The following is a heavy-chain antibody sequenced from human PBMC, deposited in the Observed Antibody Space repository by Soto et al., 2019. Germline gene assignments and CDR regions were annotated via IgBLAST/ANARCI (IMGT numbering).Heavy chain of an antibody. Sequence: LSLTCSVSGGSISSYYWSWIRQPPGKGLEWIGYIYYSGSTNYNPSLKSRVTISVDTSKNQFSLKLSSVTAADTAVYYCARGGQWPKPYYFDYWGQGTLVTVSS. D-gene: IGHD6-19*01. V-gene: IGHV4-59*01. CDR3: ARGGQWPKPYYFDY. J-gene: IGHJ4*02. CDR2: IYYSGST. CDR1: GGSISSYY.